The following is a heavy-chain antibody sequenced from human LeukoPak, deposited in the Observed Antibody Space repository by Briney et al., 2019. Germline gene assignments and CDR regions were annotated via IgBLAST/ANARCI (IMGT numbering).Heavy chain of an antibody. CDR3: ARDRATTVTTGPFDN. CDR2: INHSGST. V-gene: IGHV4-34*01. D-gene: IGHD4-11*01. CDR1: GGSFSGYY. J-gene: IGHJ4*02. Sequence: PSETLSLTCAVYGGSFSGYYWSWIRQPPGKGLEWIGEINHSGSTNYNPSLKSRVTISVDTSKNQFSLKLSSVTAADTAVYYCARDRATTVTTGPFDNWGQGTLVTVSS.